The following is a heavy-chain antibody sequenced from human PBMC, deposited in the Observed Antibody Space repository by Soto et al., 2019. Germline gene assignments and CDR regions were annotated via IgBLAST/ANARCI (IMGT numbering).Heavy chain of an antibody. V-gene: IGHV1-2*04. CDR1: GCTFTGCY. CDR2: INPNSGGT. Sequence: ASVKVSCKSSGCTFTGCYMHWVRQAPGQGLEWMGWINPNSGGTNYAQKFQGWVTMTRDTSISTAYMELSRLRSDDTAVYYCARGPRGIAARRDLDYWGQGTLVTVSS. J-gene: IGHJ4*02. CDR3: ARGPRGIAARRDLDY. D-gene: IGHD6-6*01.